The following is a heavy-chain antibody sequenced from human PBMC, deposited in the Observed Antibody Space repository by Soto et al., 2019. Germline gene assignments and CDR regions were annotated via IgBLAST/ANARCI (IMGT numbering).Heavy chain of an antibody. Sequence: GGSLRLSCAASGFTFSSYAMSWVRQAPGQGLEWVSAIGGSGGSTYYADSVKGRFTISRDNSKNTLYLQMNSLRAEDTAVYYCHQLHELPNGDWFDPWGQGTLVTVSS. V-gene: IGHV3-23*01. CDR1: GFTFSSYA. CDR2: IGGSGGST. J-gene: IGHJ5*02. D-gene: IGHD2-2*01. CDR3: HQLHELPNGDWFDP.